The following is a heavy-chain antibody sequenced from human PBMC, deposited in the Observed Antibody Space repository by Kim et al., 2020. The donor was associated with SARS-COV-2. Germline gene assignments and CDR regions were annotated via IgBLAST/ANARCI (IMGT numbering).Heavy chain of an antibody. D-gene: IGHD3-10*01. J-gene: IGHJ6*02. V-gene: IGHV3-9*01. CDR3: AKDLYGSGSSYYYGMDV. Sequence: VKGRFTISRDNAKNSLYLQMNSLRAEDTALYYCAKDLYGSGSSYYYGMDVWGQGTTVTVSS.